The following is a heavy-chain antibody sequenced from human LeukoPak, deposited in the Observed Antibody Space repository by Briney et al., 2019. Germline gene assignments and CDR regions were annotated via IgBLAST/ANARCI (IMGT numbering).Heavy chain of an antibody. CDR2: IYYSGST. CDR3: ARAHKLNAFDI. V-gene: IGHV4-59*01. CDR1: GGSISSYY. D-gene: IGHD1-1*01. J-gene: IGHJ3*02. Sequence: SETLSLTCTVSGGSISSYYWSRIRQPPGKGLEWIGYIYYSGSTNYNPSLKSRVTISVDTSKNQFSLKLSSVTAADTAVYYCARAHKLNAFDIWGQGTMVTVSS.